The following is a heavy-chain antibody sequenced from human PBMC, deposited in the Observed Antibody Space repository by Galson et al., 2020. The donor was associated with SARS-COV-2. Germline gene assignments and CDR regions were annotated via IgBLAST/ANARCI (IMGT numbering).Heavy chain of an antibody. CDR2: INHSGNT. J-gene: IGHJ4*02. D-gene: IGHD2-15*01. V-gene: IGHV4-34*01. CDR3: ARDAYTDSDRFDY. CDR1: GGSVSGYY. Sequence: ETSETLSLTCAVYGGSVSGYYWSWVRQPPGKGLEWIGEINHSGNTNYNPTLESRVVIFVDTSKNEVSLNLTSVTAADTAVYYCARDAYTDSDRFDYWGQGTLVTVCS.